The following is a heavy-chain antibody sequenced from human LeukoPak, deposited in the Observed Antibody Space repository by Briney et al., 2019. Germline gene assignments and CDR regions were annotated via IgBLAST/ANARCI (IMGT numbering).Heavy chain of an antibody. V-gene: IGHV3-74*01. J-gene: IGHJ4*02. Sequence: QPGGSLRLSCAASGFTFSASWMHWVRQAPGKGLVWVSRIDDDGSITTYADSVKGRFTISRDNAKNTLYLQMNSLRAEDTAVYYCARALGSSSDYWGQGTLVTVSP. CDR1: GFTFSASW. CDR2: IDDDGSIT. D-gene: IGHD1-26*01. CDR3: ARALGSSSDY.